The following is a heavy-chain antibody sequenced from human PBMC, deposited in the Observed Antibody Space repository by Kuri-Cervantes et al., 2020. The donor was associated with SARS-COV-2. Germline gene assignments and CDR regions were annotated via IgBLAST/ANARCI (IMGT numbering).Heavy chain of an antibody. CDR1: GYTFTSYA. Sequence: ASVKVSCKASGYTFTSYAMHWVRQAPGQRLEWMGWINAGNGNTKYSQKFQGRVTITRDTSASTAYMELRSLRSEDTAVYYCARSNIVGASGGMDVWGQGTTVTVSS. CDR2: INAGNGNT. V-gene: IGHV1-3*01. CDR3: ARSNIVGASGGMDV. J-gene: IGHJ6*02. D-gene: IGHD1-26*01.